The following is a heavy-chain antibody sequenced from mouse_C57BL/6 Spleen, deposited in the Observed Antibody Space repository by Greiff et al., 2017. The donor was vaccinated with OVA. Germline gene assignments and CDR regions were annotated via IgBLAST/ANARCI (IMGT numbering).Heavy chain of an antibody. CDR1: GYTFTSYW. J-gene: IGHJ2*01. CDR3: ATGGNYVFDY. D-gene: IGHD2-1*01. V-gene: IGHV1-52*01. CDR2: IDPSDSET. Sequence: QVQLKQPGAELVRPGSSVKLSCKASGYTFTSYWMHWVKQRPIQGLEWIGNIDPSDSETHYNQKFKDKATLTVDKSSSTAYMQLSSLTSEDSAGYYCATGGNYVFDYWGQGTTLTVSS.